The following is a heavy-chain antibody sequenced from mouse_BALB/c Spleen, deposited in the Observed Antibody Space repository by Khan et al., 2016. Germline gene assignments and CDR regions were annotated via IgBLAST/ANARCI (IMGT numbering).Heavy chain of an antibody. V-gene: IGHV4-1*02. J-gene: IGHJ1*01. Sequence: EVQLQVSGGGLVQPGGSLKLSCAASGFDFSRYWMTWVRQAPGKGLEWIGEINPDSSTINYTPSLKDKFIISRDNAKNTLFLQMSKVRSEDTVLYYCARRRFDGYFDVWGAGTTVTVSS. D-gene: IGHD1-1*01. CDR2: INPDSSTI. CDR1: GFDFSRYW. CDR3: ARRRFDGYFDV.